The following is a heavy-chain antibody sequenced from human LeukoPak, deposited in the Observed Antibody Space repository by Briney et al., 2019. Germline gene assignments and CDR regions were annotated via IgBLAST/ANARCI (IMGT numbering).Heavy chain of an antibody. CDR2: IYPSDSDT. Sequence: GESLKISCKGSGYSFASFWIGWVRQMPGKGLEWMGIIYPSDSDTRYSPSFQGQVTISADKSISTAYLQWSSLKASDTAMYYCARSSNLRYFNLWGQGTLVTVSS. D-gene: IGHD3-9*01. J-gene: IGHJ4*02. CDR1: GYSFASFW. V-gene: IGHV5-51*01. CDR3: ARSSNLRYFNL.